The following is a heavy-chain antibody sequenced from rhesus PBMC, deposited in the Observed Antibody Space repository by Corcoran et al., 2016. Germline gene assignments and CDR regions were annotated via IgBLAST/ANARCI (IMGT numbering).Heavy chain of an antibody. CDR3: ARKTSYIYYFDY. D-gene: IGHD1-44*02. CDR1: GGSFRGYY. CDR2: ISGSSGST. Sequence: QVQLQESGPVLVKPSETLSLTCAVSGGSFRGYYWCWIRQPPGKGLELIGYISGSSGSTDYNPSLKSRVTISTDTSKNQFSLKLSSVTAADTAVYYCARKTSYIYYFDYWGQGVLVTVSS. J-gene: IGHJ4*01. V-gene: IGHV4-165*01.